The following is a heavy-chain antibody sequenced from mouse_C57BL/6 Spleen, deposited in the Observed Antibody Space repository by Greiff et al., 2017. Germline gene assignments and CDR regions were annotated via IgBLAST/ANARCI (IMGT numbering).Heavy chain of an antibody. V-gene: IGHV1-61*01. CDR3: ARGNYYAMDY. CDR1: GYTFPSYW. CDR2: IYPSDSET. Sequence: VQLQQPGAELVRPGSSVKLSCKASGYTFPSYWMDWVKQRPGQGLEWIGNIYPSDSETHYNQKFKDKATLTVDKSSSTAYMQLSSLTSEDSAVYYCARGNYYAMDYWGQGTSVTVSS. J-gene: IGHJ4*01.